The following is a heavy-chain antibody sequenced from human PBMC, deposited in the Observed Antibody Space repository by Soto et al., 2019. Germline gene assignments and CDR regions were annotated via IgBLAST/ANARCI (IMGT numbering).Heavy chain of an antibody. V-gene: IGHV3-23*01. J-gene: IGHJ4*02. CDR2: ISGSGANT. Sequence: GGSLRLSCAAPGFSISSDAMSWVRQAPGKGLEWVSGISGSGANTNYADSVKGRFAISIDNSKNTLYLQMSSLRAEDTAVYYCAKRQSGNFGPFDSWGQGTLVTVS. CDR1: GFSISSDA. D-gene: IGHD2-21*02. CDR3: AKRQSGNFGPFDS.